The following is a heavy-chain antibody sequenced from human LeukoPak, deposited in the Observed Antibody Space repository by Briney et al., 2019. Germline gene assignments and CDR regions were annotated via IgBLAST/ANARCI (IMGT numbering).Heavy chain of an antibody. D-gene: IGHD3-9*01. CDR3: ASPSSGDILTGYDY. CDR2: INAGNGNT. Sequence: ASVKVSCKASGYTFTSYAMHWVRQAPGQRLEWMGWINAGNGNTKYSQKFQGRVTITRDTSASTAYMEPSSLRSEDTAVYYCASPSSGDILTGYDYWGQGTLVTVSS. V-gene: IGHV1-3*01. J-gene: IGHJ4*02. CDR1: GYTFTSYA.